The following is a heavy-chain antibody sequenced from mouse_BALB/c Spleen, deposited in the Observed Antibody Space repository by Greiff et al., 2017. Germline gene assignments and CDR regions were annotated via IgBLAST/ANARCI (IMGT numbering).Heavy chain of an antibody. V-gene: IGHV1S81*02. CDR3: TRLEVSYFDY. Sequence: QVQLKESGAELVKPGASVKLSCKASGYTFTSYYMYWVKQRPGQGLEWIGEINPSNGGTNFNEKFKSKATLTVDKSSSTAYMQLSSLTSEDSAVYYCTRLEVSYFDYWGQGTTLTVSS. J-gene: IGHJ2*01. CDR2: INPSNGGT. D-gene: IGHD2-14*01. CDR1: GYTFTSYY.